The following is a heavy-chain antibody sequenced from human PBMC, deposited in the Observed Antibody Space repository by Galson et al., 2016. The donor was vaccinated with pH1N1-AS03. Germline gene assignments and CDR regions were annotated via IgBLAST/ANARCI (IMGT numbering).Heavy chain of an antibody. J-gene: IGHJ3*01. CDR3: SGRRLGRTEWYTGAPKKPDAFDL. Sequence: QSGAEVKKPGESLKISCQSSGYSFVNYWIGWVRQMPGKGLEWMGIMFPGDSNTTYSPAFQGRVTFAVDKSSRTAFLQWSSLKASNTAIYYCSGRRLGRTEWYTGAPKKPDAFDLWGQGTLVTVSS. V-gene: IGHV5-51*01. CDR2: MFPGDSNT. D-gene: IGHD3-3*01. CDR1: GYSFVNYW.